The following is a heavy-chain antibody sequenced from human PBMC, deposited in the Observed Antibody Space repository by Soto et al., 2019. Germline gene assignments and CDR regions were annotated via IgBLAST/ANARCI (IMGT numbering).Heavy chain of an antibody. CDR1: GGAISSYY. J-gene: IGHJ3*02. D-gene: IGHD3-9*01. V-gene: IGHV4-59*12. CDR3: ARGGSNDWQVAFDI. CDR2: IYYSGST. Sequence: SETLSRTGIVAGGAISSYYCRWMRQPPGRGLEWIGYIYYSGSTNYNPSLKSRVTISVDTSKNQFSLKLTSVTAADTAVYYCARGGSNDWQVAFDIWGQGTMVTVSS.